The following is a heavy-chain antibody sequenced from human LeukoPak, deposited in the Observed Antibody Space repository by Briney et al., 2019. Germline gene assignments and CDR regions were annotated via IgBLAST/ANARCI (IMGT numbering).Heavy chain of an antibody. Sequence: GASVKVSCKASGYTFTGYYMHWVRQAPGQGLEWMGWINPNSGGTNYAQKFQGRVTMTRDTSISTAYMELSRLRSDDTAVYYCARDWYAHSSSPPHWGQGTLVTVSS. CDR1: GYTFTGYY. CDR3: ARDWYAHSSSPPH. D-gene: IGHD6-13*01. V-gene: IGHV1-2*02. CDR2: INPNSGGT. J-gene: IGHJ4*02.